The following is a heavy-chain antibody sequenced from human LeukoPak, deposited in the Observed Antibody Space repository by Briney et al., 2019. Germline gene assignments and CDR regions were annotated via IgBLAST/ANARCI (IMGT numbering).Heavy chain of an antibody. CDR1: GGSISTTSDY. CDR3: AKHVALGSVSYSVT. V-gene: IGHV4-39*01. Sequence: SETLSLTCTVSGGSISTTSDYWGWIRQPPGKGLEWIGSIFHSGSTFYNPSLKSRITISVDTSKNQFSLKLSSVTAADTAVYYCAKHVALGSVSYSVTWGQGTLVTVSS. D-gene: IGHD1-26*01. CDR2: IFHSGST. J-gene: IGHJ5*02.